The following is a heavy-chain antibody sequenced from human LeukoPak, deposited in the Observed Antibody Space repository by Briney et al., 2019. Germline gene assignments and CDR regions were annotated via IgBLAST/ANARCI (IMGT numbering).Heavy chain of an antibody. CDR3: ARQLAAGNDGCGV. CDR2: IYYNENT. D-gene: IGHD2-15*01. J-gene: IGHJ3*01. CDR1: GVSIYSSTYY. Sequence: ASETLSLTCSVSGVSIYSSTYYWAWLRPPPGKGLVVIGSIYYNENTFHYPTLKIRPTIYIHTSPNFFSLTLSSVTAAAPATYYCARQLAAGNDGCGVWGQGKGVSVSS. V-gene: IGHV4-39*01.